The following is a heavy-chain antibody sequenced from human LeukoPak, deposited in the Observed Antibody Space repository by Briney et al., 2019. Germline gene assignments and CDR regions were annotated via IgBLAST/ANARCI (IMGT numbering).Heavy chain of an antibody. V-gene: IGHV4-59*01. CDR3: ARGEMATIGGGDY. J-gene: IGHJ4*02. Sequence: SETLSLTCTVSGGSISSYYWSWIRQPPGKGLEWIGYIYYSGSTNYNPSLKSRFTISVDTSKHRFSLKLSSVTAADTAVYYCARGEMATIGGGDYWGQGTLVTVSS. CDR1: GGSISSYY. CDR2: IYYSGST. D-gene: IGHD5-24*01.